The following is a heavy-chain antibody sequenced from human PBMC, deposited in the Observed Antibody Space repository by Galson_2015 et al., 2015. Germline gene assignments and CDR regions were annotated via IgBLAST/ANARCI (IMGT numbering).Heavy chain of an antibody. CDR1: GFTFSSYE. V-gene: IGHV3-48*03. CDR2: IRSSGSTI. Sequence: SLRLSCAASGFTFSSYEMNWVRQAPGKGLEWVSYIRSSGSTIYYADSVKGRFTISRDNAKNSLYLQMNSLRAEDTAVYYCAVVGGALNWFDPWGQGTLVTVSS. J-gene: IGHJ5*02. D-gene: IGHD3-10*01. CDR3: AVVGGALNWFDP.